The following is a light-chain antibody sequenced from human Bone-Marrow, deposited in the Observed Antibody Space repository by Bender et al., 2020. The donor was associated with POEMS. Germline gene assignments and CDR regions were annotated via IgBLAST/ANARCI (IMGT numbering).Light chain of an antibody. CDR1: SSDVGSYYL. Sequence: QSALTQPASVSGSPGQSITISCTGTSSDVGSYYLVSWYQQYPGKAPKVMIYDVTKRPSGVPDRFSGSKSGNTASLTVSGLQAEDEADYYCCSFAGSSTVLFGGGTRLTVL. CDR3: CSFAGSSTVL. CDR2: DVT. J-gene: IGLJ3*02. V-gene: IGLV2-23*01.